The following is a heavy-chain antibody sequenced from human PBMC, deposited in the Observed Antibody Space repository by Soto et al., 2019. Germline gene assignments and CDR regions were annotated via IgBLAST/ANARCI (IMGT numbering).Heavy chain of an antibody. D-gene: IGHD6-6*01. CDR2: INPNNGDT. Sequence: GASVKVSCKASGYTFTNYYIHWVRQAPGQGLEWVGWINPNNGDTKYAQKFHGWVTLSRDTSISTAYMELSRDRSDDTAVYYCARPYSSSSLFYFHLWGQGTLVTVSS. V-gene: IGHV1-2*04. CDR3: ARPYSSSSLFYFHL. J-gene: IGHJ1*01. CDR1: GYTFTNYY.